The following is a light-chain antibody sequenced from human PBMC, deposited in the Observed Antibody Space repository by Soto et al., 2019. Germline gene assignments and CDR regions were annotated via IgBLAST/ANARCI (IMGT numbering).Light chain of an antibody. V-gene: IGKV3-20*01. CDR3: QQYSRVPAIT. CDR2: GAS. Sequence: EIVLTQSPGILSLSPGERATLSCRASQNVNNNYLAWYQQKPGQAPRLLIYGASFRATGNPDRFSGGGSGTDFTLTISRLEPEDVAVYFCQQYSRVPAITFGQGTRLEIK. CDR1: QNVNNNY. J-gene: IGKJ5*01.